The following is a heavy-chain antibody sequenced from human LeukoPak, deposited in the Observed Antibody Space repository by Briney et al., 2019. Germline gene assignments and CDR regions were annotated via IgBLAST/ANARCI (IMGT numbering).Heavy chain of an antibody. CDR2: IKEDESEK. CDR1: GFTFSNSW. J-gene: IGHJ2*01. V-gene: IGHV3-7*01. Sequence: GGSLRLSCTASGFTFSNSWMGWVRQAPGKGLEWVANIKEDESEKYLADSVKGRFTFSTDNAKNSLYLHMNSLRAKDTAVYYCARIGGVWYFDLWGRGTLVTVAS. CDR3: ARIGGVWYFDL. D-gene: IGHD4-23*01.